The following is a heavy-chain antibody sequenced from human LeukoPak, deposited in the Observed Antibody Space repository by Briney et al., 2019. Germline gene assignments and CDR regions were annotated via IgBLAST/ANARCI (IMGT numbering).Heavy chain of an antibody. D-gene: IGHD3-22*01. CDR1: GFTFSSYS. Sequence: GALRLSCAASGFTFSSYSMNWGRQAPGKGLGWVSSITSGGHIYYPDSLKGRFTISRDNAKNSLYLQMNSLRAEDTAIYYCAGGAEYYYDSSGYFPFDYWGQGTLVTVSS. CDR2: ITSGGHI. J-gene: IGHJ4*02. CDR3: AGGAEYYYDSSGYFPFDY. V-gene: IGHV3-21*01.